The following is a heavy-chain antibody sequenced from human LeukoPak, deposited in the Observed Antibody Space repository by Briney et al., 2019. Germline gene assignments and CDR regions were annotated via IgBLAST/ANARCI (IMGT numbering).Heavy chain of an antibody. CDR2: ISGSGGST. J-gene: IGHJ4*02. CDR1: GFTVSSNY. V-gene: IGHV3-23*01. Sequence: PGGSLRLSCAASGFTVSSNYMSWVRQAPGKGLEWVSAISGSGGSTYYADSVKGRFTISRDNSKNTLYLQMNSLRAADTAVYYCAKGGYSYRTGYFDYWGQGTLVTVSS. D-gene: IGHD5-18*01. CDR3: AKGGYSYRTGYFDY.